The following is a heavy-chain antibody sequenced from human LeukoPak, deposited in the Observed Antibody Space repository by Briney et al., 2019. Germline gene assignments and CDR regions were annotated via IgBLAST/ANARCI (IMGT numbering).Heavy chain of an antibody. V-gene: IGHV3-33*03. CDR1: GFTFSSYC. J-gene: IGHJ6*02. D-gene: IGHD3-10*01. Sequence: PGRSLRLSCAASGFTFSSYCMHWVRQAPGKGLEWVALIWYDGSNKFYADAVKGRLTISRNNSKYTLYLQMNSRRADDTAVYYCAKEGGTTMDYAMDVWGQGTTVTVSS. CDR2: IWYDGSNK. CDR3: AKEGGTTMDYAMDV.